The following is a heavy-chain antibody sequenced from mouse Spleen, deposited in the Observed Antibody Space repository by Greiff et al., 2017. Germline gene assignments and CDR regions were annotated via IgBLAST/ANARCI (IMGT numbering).Heavy chain of an antibody. D-gene: IGHD2-10*02. Sequence: EVQGVESGGGLVKPGGSLKLSCATSGFTFSDYYMYWVRQTPEKRLEWVAYISNGGGSTYYPDTVKGRFTISRDNAKNTLYLQMSRLKSEDTAMYYCARRYGNYVGAMDYWGQGTSVTVSS. CDR3: ARRYGNYVGAMDY. CDR1: GFTFSDYY. CDR2: ISNGGGST. V-gene: IGHV5-12*02. J-gene: IGHJ4*01.